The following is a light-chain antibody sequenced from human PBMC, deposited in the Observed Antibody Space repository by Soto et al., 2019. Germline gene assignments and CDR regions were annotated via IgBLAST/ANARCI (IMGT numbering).Light chain of an antibody. V-gene: IGKV1-5*03. Sequence: DIQMTQSPSTLSASVGDRVTITCRASQNIDWWLAWYQQKPGKAPNLLIYGASSLESGVPSRFSGSGSGTEFTLTISSLRPDDFATYYCQHYNSYPWTFGQGTKVEIK. CDR1: QNIDWW. CDR3: QHYNSYPWT. J-gene: IGKJ1*01. CDR2: GAS.